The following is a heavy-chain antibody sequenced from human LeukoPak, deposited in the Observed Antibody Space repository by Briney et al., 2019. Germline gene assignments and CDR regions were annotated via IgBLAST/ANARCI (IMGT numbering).Heavy chain of an antibody. J-gene: IGHJ3*02. CDR1: GGSISSGGYY. CDR2: IYYSGST. Sequence: SETLSLTCTVSGGSISSGGYYWSWIRQHPGKGLEWIGYIYYSGSTYYNPSLKSRVTISVDTSKNQFSLKLSSVTAADTAVYYCARDRPEVIGALDIWGQGTMVTVSS. V-gene: IGHV4-31*03. CDR3: ARDRPEVIGALDI. D-gene: IGHD3-22*01.